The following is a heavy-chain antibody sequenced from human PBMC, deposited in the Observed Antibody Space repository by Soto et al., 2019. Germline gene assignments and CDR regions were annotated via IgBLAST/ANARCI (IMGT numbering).Heavy chain of an antibody. CDR1: GFTVSGNY. D-gene: IGHD3-22*01. CDR2: IYYTGTT. CDR3: ARMRRPDDSNAYTFDY. J-gene: IGHJ4*02. Sequence: LRLSCAASGFTVSGNYMSWVRQAPGKGLEWIGYIYYTGTTYYNPSLKSRLTISVDTSKNQLSLKLSSVTAADMAVYYCARMRRPDDSNAYTFDYWGQGSLVTVSS. V-gene: IGHV4-30-4*01.